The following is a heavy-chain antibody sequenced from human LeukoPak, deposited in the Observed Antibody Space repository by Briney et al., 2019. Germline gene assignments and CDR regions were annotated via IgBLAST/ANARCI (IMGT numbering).Heavy chain of an antibody. CDR2: IYYSGST. CDR1: GGSISSGDYY. J-gene: IGHJ4*02. Sequence: SETLSLTCTVSGGSISSGDYYWGWIRQPPGKGLEWIGYIYYSGSTYYNPSLKSRVTISVDTSKNQFSLKLSSVTAADTAVYYCARLRYFDWLIDYWGQGTLVTVSS. V-gene: IGHV4-30-4*01. D-gene: IGHD3-9*01. CDR3: ARLRYFDWLIDY.